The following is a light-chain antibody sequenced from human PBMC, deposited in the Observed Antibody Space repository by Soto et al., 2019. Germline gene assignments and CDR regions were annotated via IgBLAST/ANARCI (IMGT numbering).Light chain of an antibody. V-gene: IGKV4-1*01. J-gene: IGKJ1*01. CDR3: HQYYTSPLT. Sequence: DFFMTQSPDSLAVSLGEMATINCKSSQSVLKTSNNRNYLAWYQQIAGQPPKLLINWASDRESGVPDRFSGSGSGTDFTLTISSLQAEDVAVYYCHQYYTSPLTFGQGTKVDIK. CDR1: QSVLKTSNNRNY. CDR2: WAS.